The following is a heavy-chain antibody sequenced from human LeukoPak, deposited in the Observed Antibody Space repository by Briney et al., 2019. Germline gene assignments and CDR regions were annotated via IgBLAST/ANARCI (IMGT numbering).Heavy chain of an antibody. D-gene: IGHD1-26*01. CDR1: GGSISSHY. V-gene: IGHV4-59*11. CDR2: IYYSGST. CDR3: ARLGLRGSFDY. Sequence: PSETLSLTRTVSGGSISSHYWSWIRQPPGKGLEWIGYIYYSGSTNYNPSLKSRVTISVDTSKNQFSLKLSSVTAADTAVYYCARLGLRGSFDYWGQGTLVTVSS. J-gene: IGHJ4*02.